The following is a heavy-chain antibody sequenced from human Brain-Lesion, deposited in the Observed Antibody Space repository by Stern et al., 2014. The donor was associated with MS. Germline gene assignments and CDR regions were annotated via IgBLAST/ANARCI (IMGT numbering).Heavy chain of an antibody. D-gene: IGHD3-3*01. J-gene: IGHJ6*02. CDR1: GFTFVNSW. CDR3: ARVYNTIYGIVTQRGSGMDV. CDR2: IKEDGNEK. Sequence: EVQLVESGGGLVQPGGSLTISCTAAGFTFVNSWMTWVRQAPGKGLEWVANIKEDGNEKNYVDSVKGRFTISRDNARNSLYLQMNSLRVEDTALYYCARVYNTIYGIVTQRGSGMDVWGQGTTVIVSS. V-gene: IGHV3-7*01.